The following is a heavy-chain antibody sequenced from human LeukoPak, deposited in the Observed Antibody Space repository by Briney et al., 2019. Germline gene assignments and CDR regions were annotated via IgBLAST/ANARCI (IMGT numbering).Heavy chain of an antibody. D-gene: IGHD1-26*01. J-gene: IGHJ4*02. CDR2: ISGSGGST. Sequence: GGSLRLSCAASGFTFSSYAMSWVRQPPGKGLEWVSAISGSGGSTYYADSVKGRFTISRDNSKNTLYLQMNSLRAEDTAVYYCAKASVGIYYFDYWGQGTLVTVSS. V-gene: IGHV3-23*01. CDR3: AKASVGIYYFDY. CDR1: GFTFSSYA.